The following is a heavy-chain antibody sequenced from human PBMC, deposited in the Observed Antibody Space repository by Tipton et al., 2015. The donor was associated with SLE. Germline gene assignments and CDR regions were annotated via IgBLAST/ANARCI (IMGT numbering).Heavy chain of an antibody. Sequence: PGLVKPSETLSLTCAVSGYSIRSGYYWGWIRQPPGKGLEWIGTVYHSGNTYYNPSLKSRGTISVDTSKNQFSLNLRSVTAADTAIYYCARKEEYGSGWYNWFDPWGQGTLVIVSS. J-gene: IGHJ5*02. CDR1: GYSIRSGYY. CDR3: ARKEEYGSGWYNWFDP. V-gene: IGHV4-38-2*01. CDR2: VYHSGNT. D-gene: IGHD6-19*01.